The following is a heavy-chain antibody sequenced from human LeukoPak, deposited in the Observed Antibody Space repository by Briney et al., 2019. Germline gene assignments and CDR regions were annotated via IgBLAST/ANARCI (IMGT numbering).Heavy chain of an antibody. CDR3: ARDISYYDILTGYLGGALDY. CDR2: ISSSGSTI. CDR1: GFTFSDYY. V-gene: IGHV3-11*01. D-gene: IGHD3-9*01. Sequence: EGSLRLSCAASGFTFSDYYMSWIRQAPGKGLERVSYISSSGSTIYYADSVKGRFTISRDNAKNSLYLQMNSLRAEDTAVYYCARDISYYDILTGYLGGALDYWGQGTLVTVSS. J-gene: IGHJ4*02.